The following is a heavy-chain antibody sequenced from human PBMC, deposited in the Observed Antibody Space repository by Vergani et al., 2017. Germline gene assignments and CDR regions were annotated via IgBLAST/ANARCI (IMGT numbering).Heavy chain of an antibody. CDR1: GFTFSSYG. Sequence: QVQLVESGGGVVQPGRSLRLSCAASGFTFSSYGMHWVRQAPGKGLEWVAVIWYDGSNKYYADSVKGRFTISRDNSKNTLYLQMTSLRAEDTAVYYCARDLGDYYGSGSDPYYYYGMDVWGQGTTVTVSS. D-gene: IGHD3-10*01. V-gene: IGHV3-33*01. CDR3: ARDLGDYYGSGSDPYYYYGMDV. CDR2: IWYDGSNK. J-gene: IGHJ6*02.